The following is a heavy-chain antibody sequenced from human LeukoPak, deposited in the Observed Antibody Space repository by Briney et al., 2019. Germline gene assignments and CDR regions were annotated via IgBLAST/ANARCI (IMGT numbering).Heavy chain of an antibody. CDR2: IYSGGST. Sequence: GGSLRLSCAASGFTVSSNYMSWDRQAPGKGLGWVSVIYSGGSTHYADSVKGRFTIYRDNSKNTLYLQMNSPRAEDTAVYYCARELSFGWFDPWGQGTLVTVSS. CDR1: GFTVSSNY. J-gene: IGHJ5*02. CDR3: ARELSFGWFDP. V-gene: IGHV3-66*01. D-gene: IGHD1-26*01.